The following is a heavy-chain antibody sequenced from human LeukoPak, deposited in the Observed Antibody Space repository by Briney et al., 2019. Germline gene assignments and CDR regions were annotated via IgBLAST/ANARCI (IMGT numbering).Heavy chain of an antibody. J-gene: IGHJ4*02. D-gene: IGHD1/OR15-1a*01. CDR1: GYIFSSND. CDR2: MNPNSGAT. Sequence: GASVKVSCKASGYIFSSNDINWVRQAAGQGLEWMGWMNPNSGATNNAQKFQGRVTLSRDTSISTAYMELRKLRSDDTAVYYCARSGITTIPNFDYWGQGTLVTVSS. V-gene: IGHV1-2*02. CDR3: ARSGITTIPNFDY.